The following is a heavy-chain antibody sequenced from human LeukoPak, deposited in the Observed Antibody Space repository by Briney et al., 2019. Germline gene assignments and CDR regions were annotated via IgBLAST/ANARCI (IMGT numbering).Heavy chain of an antibody. V-gene: IGHV3-48*02. Sequence: PGGSLRLSCAASVFTFSSYSMNWVRQAPGRGLVWVSYISSSSSTIYYADSVKGRFTISRDNAKNLLYLQMNSLRDEDTAVYYCARESVGSSGFDYWGQGTLVTVSS. J-gene: IGHJ4*02. CDR3: ARESVGSSGFDY. CDR2: ISSSSSTI. D-gene: IGHD3-22*01. CDR1: VFTFSSYS.